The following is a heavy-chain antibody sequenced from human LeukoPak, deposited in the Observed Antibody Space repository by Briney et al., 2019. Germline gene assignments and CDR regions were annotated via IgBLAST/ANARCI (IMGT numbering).Heavy chain of an antibody. Sequence: PGGSLRLSCAASGFTFSSYAMSWVRQAPGKGLEWVSAISGSGGSTYYADSVKGRFTISRDNSKNTLYLQMNSLRAEDTAVYYCARGGEYSYGYSPKTKDYWGQGTLVTVSS. J-gene: IGHJ4*02. CDR1: GFTFSSYA. CDR3: ARGGEYSYGYSPKTKDY. V-gene: IGHV3-23*01. CDR2: ISGSGGST. D-gene: IGHD5-18*01.